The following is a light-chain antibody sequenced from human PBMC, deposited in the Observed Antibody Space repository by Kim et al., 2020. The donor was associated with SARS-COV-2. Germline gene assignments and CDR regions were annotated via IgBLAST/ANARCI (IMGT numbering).Light chain of an antibody. CDR2: ATS. Sequence: ASVGDRDTISCRASQSIDNYLNWYQQKAGKAPKLLISATSSLQSGVPSRFSGSRSGTDFSLTINTLQSGDSATYYCQQSYNTPWTFGQGTKVDIK. CDR3: QQSYNTPWT. J-gene: IGKJ1*01. CDR1: QSIDNY. V-gene: IGKV1-39*01.